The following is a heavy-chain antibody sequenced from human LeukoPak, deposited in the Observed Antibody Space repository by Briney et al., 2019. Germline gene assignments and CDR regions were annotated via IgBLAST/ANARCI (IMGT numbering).Heavy chain of an antibody. CDR3: AKDSAKKYDDY. Sequence: GGSLRLSCAASGFTSSSSAMSWVRQAPGKGLEWVSSISGSGGSPYYADSVKGRFTISRDNSKNTLYLQMNSLRAEDTAVYYCAKDSAKKYDDYWGQGTLVTVSS. D-gene: IGHD2/OR15-2a*01. CDR2: ISGSGGSP. J-gene: IGHJ4*02. V-gene: IGHV3-23*01. CDR1: GFTSSSSA.